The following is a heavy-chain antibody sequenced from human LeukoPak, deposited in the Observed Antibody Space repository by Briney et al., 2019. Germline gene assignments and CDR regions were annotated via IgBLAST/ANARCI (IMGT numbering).Heavy chain of an antibody. CDR2: ISAYNGNT. D-gene: IGHD2-2*01. J-gene: IGHJ4*02. CDR1: GYTHTSYR. V-gene: IGHV1-18*01. Sequence: ASVKVSCKASGYTHTSYRINWVRQAPGQGGEWMGWISAYNGNTNYAQKLQGRVTMTTDTSTSTAYMELRSLRSDDTAVYYCARDWDDGCSSTSCPSFDYWGQGTLVTVSS. CDR3: ARDWDDGCSSTSCPSFDY.